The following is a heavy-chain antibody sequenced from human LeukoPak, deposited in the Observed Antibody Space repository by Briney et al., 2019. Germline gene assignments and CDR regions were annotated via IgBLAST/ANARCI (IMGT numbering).Heavy chain of an antibody. V-gene: IGHV1-69*05. CDR2: TIPMIGKA. D-gene: IGHD3-3*01. CDR1: GGTLTTYP. J-gene: IGHJ4*02. Sequence: GASVMVSCKASGGTLTTYPISWVRQAPALGLEWMGGTIPMIGKAHYAQKFQGRVTITTDESTSTAYMELSSLRSEDTAVYYCASVSSYYDFWGGYPYWGQGTLVTVSS. CDR3: ASVSSYYDFWGGYPY.